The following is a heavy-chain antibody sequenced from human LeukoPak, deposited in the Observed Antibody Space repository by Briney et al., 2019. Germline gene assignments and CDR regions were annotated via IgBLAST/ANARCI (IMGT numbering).Heavy chain of an antibody. Sequence: SETLSLTCTVSGGSISSYYWSWLRQPPGKGLEWIGYIYYSGSTNYNPSLKSRVTISVDTSKNQFSLKLSSVTAADTAVYYCARGGIAVAVSFDYWGQGTLVTVSS. CDR1: GGSISSYY. J-gene: IGHJ4*02. V-gene: IGHV4-59*01. CDR3: ARGGIAVAVSFDY. CDR2: IYYSGST. D-gene: IGHD6-19*01.